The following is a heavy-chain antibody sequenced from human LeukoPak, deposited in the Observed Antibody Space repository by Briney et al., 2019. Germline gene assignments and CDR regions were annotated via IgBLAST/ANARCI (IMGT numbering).Heavy chain of an antibody. CDR3: AREKYSSGWYDTFDY. D-gene: IGHD6-19*01. V-gene: IGHV1-69*04. J-gene: IGHJ4*02. Sequence: SVKVSCKASGGTFSSYAIRWVRQAPGQGLEWMGRIIPILGIANYAQKFQGRVTITADKSTSTAYMELSSLRSEDTAVYYCAREKYSSGWYDTFDYWGQGTLVTVSS. CDR2: IIPILGIA. CDR1: GGTFSSYA.